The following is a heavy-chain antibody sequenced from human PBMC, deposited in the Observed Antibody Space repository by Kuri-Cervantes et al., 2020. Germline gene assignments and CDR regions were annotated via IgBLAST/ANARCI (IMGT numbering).Heavy chain of an antibody. J-gene: IGHJ4*02. D-gene: IGHD6-19*01. V-gene: IGHV1-46*01. CDR3: AKFGAVADLDY. CDR1: GYTFTSYY. Sequence: ASVKVSCKASGYTFTSYYMHWVRQAPGQGLEWMGIINPGGGRTSYAQKFQGRVTMTRDTSTSTVYMELSSLRSEDTAVYYCAKFGAVADLDYWGQGTLVTVSS. CDR2: INPGGGRT.